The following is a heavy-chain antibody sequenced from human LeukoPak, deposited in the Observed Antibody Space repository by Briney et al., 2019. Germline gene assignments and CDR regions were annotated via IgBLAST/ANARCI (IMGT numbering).Heavy chain of an antibody. D-gene: IGHD6-19*01. J-gene: IGHJ4*02. CDR3: ARSKDMAGDCDY. CDR1: GYSISSSNW. Sequence: SETLSLTCAVSGYSISSSNWWGWIRQPPGKGLEWIGYIYYSGSTYYNPSLKSRVTMSVDTSKNQFSLKLSSVTAVATAVYYCARSKDMAGDCDYWGQGTLVTVSS. V-gene: IGHV4-28*01. CDR2: IYYSGST.